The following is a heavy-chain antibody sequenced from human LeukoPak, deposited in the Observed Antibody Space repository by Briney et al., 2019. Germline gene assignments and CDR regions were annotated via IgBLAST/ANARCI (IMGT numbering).Heavy chain of an antibody. V-gene: IGHV1-46*01. CDR2: INPSGGST. D-gene: IGHD2-21*01. Sequence: ASVKVSCKISAYTFTSYYMHWVRQAPGQGIEWMGIINPSGGSTSYAQKFQGRVTMTRDTSTSTVYMELSSLRSEDTAVYYCARAYVIVVPRYYFDYWGQGTLVTVSS. CDR3: ARAYVIVVPRYYFDY. J-gene: IGHJ4*02. CDR1: AYTFTSYY.